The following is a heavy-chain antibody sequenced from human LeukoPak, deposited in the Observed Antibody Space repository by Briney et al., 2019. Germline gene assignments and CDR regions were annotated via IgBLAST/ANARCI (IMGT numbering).Heavy chain of an antibody. V-gene: IGHV3-20*04. J-gene: IGHJ1*01. CDR3: ARDQYYYDSSGYYREYFQH. CDR2: INWNGGST. Sequence: RPGGSLRLSCAASGSTFDDYGMSWVPHAPGRGLEWVSGINWNGGSTGYADSVKGRFTISRDNAKNSLYLQMNSLRAEDTALYYCARDQYYYDSSGYYREYFQHWGQGTLVTVSS. CDR1: GSTFDDYG. D-gene: IGHD3-22*01.